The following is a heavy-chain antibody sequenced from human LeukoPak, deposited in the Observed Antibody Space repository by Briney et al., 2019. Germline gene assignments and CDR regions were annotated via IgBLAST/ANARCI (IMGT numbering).Heavy chain of an antibody. V-gene: IGHV4-59*01. CDR3: ARDSRGDGYNYGIDY. D-gene: IGHD5-24*01. CDR1: GGFISSYY. J-gene: IGHJ4*02. Sequence: SETLSLTCTVSGGFISSYYWSWIRQPPGKGLEWIGYIYYSGSTNYNPSLKSRVTISVDTSKNQFSLKLSSVTAADTAVYYCARDSRGDGYNYGIDYWGQGTLATVSS. CDR2: IYYSGST.